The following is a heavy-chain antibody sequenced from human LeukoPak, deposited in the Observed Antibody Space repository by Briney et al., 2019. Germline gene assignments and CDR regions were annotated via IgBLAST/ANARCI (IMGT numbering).Heavy chain of an antibody. J-gene: IGHJ4*02. V-gene: IGHV3-23*01. CDR2: ISGSGGST. D-gene: IGHD1-26*01. Sequence: ETLSLTCAVYGGSFSGYYWSWVRQAPGKGLEWVSAISGSGGSTYYADSVKGRFTISRDNSKNTLYLQMSSLRAEDTAVYYCAKTQLQVDYWGQGTLVTVSS. CDR3: AKTQLQVDY. CDR1: GGSFSGYY.